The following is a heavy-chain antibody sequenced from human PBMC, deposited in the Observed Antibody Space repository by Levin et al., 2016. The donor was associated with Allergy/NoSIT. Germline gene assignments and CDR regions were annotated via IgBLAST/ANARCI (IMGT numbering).Heavy chain of an antibody. CDR2: ISYDGSNK. Sequence: WIRQPPGKGLEWVAVISYDGSNKYYADSVKGRFTISRDNSKNTLYLQMNSLRAEDTAVYYCARDYRSGWYPQDYYYGMDVWGQGTTVTVSS. D-gene: IGHD6-19*01. CDR3: ARDYRSGWYPQDYYYGMDV. J-gene: IGHJ6*02. V-gene: IGHV3-30-3*01.